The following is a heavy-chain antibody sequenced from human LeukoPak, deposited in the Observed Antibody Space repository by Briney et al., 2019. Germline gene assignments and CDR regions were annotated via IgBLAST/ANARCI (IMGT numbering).Heavy chain of an antibody. CDR2: INPSGGST. CDR3: ARERIFEVRGVKAFDY. D-gene: IGHD3-10*01. V-gene: IGHV1-46*01. CDR1: GYTFTSYY. Sequence: ASVKVSCKASGYTFTSYYMHWVRQAPGQGLEWMGIINPSGGSTSYAQKFQGRVTMARDTSTSTVYMELSSLRSEDTAVYYCARERIFEVRGVKAFDYWGQGTLVTASS. J-gene: IGHJ4*02.